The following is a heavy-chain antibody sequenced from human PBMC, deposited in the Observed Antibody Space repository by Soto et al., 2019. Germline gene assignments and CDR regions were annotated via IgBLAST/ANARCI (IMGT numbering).Heavy chain of an antibody. CDR2: IYYSGST. D-gene: IGHD3-3*01. Sequence: SETLSLTCTVSGGSISSGDYYWSWIRQPPGKGLEWIGYIYYSGSTYYNPSLKSRVTISVDTSKNQFSLKLSSVTAADTAVYYCAREGYDFWSGYYGRGHNWFDPWGQGTLVTVSS. CDR1: GGSISSGDYY. V-gene: IGHV4-30-4*01. J-gene: IGHJ5*02. CDR3: AREGYDFWSGYYGRGHNWFDP.